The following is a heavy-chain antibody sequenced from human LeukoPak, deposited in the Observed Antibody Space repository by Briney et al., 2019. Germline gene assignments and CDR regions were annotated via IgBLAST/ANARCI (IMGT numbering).Heavy chain of an antibody. CDR3: ARGVVTTYEFWY. V-gene: IGHV3-30-3*01. CDR1: GFSVSSSY. D-gene: IGHD3-3*01. CDR2: ISYDGSNK. Sequence: GGSLRLSCAASGFSVSSSYMSWVRQAPGKGLEWVAVISYDGSNKYYADSVKGRFTISRDNSKNTLYLQMNSLRAEDTAVYYCARGVVTTYEFWYWGQGTLVTVSS. J-gene: IGHJ4*02.